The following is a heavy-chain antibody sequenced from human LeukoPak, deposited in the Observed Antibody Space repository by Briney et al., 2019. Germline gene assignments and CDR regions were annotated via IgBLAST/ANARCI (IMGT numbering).Heavy chain of an antibody. CDR3: VRYDISGYYLDY. CDR2: LYSGGKT. V-gene: IGHV3-53*01. CDR1: GFTVSSKY. D-gene: IGHD3-22*01. Sequence: GGSLRLSCAVSGFTVSSKYMSWVRQAPGMGLEWVSFLYSGGKTHYADSVKGRFTISRDNSKNTLYLQMNSLRAEDTAVYYCVRYDISGYYLDYRGQGTLVTVPS. J-gene: IGHJ4*02.